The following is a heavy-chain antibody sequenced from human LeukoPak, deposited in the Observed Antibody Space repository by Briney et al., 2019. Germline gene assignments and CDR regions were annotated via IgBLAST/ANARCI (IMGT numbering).Heavy chain of an antibody. Sequence: ASVKVSCKASGYTFTSYGFSWVRQVPGEGLEWMGWISGCNGNTKYAQKVQGRVTMTTDTSTNTAYMELRSLRSDDTAVYYCARNYGDYASVDYWGQGTLVTVSS. CDR1: GYTFTSYG. V-gene: IGHV1-18*01. J-gene: IGHJ4*02. CDR2: ISGCNGNT. CDR3: ARNYGDYASVDY. D-gene: IGHD4-17*01.